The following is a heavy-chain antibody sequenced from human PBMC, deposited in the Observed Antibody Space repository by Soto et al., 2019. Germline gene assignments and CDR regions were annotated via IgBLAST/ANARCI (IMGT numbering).Heavy chain of an antibody. V-gene: IGHV1-18*04. CDR2: ISAYNGKT. CDR3: ARGGRNYGPGPFDL. CDR1: GYTFTNYG. Sequence: QVQLVKSGTEVKTPGASVKVSCHASGYTFTNYGINWVRQAPGQGLEWMAWISAYNGKTHPAPFVQDRVTMTTDTSTRTADMVLTSLRSDDTAVYYCARGGRNYGPGPFDLWGQGTMVTVSS. D-gene: IGHD1-7*01. J-gene: IGHJ3*01.